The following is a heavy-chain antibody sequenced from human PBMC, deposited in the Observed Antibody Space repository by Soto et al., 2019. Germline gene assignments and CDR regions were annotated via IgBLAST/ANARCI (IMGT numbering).Heavy chain of an antibody. CDR1: GGTFSSYT. CDR2: IIPILGIA. J-gene: IGHJ3*02. Sequence: QVQLVQSGAEVKKPGSSVKVSCKASGGTFSSYTISWVRQAPGQGLEWMGRIIPILGIANYAQKFQGRVTITADKSTSTAYMELSSLRSEDTAVYYCARPYRISSLDAFDIWGQGTMVTVSS. D-gene: IGHD3-3*01. CDR3: ARPYRISSLDAFDI. V-gene: IGHV1-69*02.